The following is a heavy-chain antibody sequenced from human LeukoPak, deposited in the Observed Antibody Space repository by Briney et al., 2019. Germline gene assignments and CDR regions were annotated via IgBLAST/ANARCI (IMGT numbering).Heavy chain of an antibody. CDR1: GGSISSDY. D-gene: IGHD1-26*01. Sequence: PSETLSLTCTVSGGSISSDYWSWIRQPPGKGLEWIGYIYYSGSTNYNPSLKSRVTISVDTSKNQFSLKLSSVTAADTAVYYCARVIVAGALMWGQGTLVTVSS. CDR2: IYYSGST. V-gene: IGHV4-59*01. J-gene: IGHJ4*02. CDR3: ARVIVAGALM.